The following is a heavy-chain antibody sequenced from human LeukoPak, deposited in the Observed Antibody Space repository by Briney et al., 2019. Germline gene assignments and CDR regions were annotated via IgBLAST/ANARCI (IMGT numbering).Heavy chain of an antibody. J-gene: IGHJ5*02. CDR1: GGSISSGDYY. Sequence: SETLSLTCTVSGGSISSGDYYWSWIRQPPGKGLEWIGYIYYSGSTYYNPSLKSRVTISVDTSKNQFSLKLSSVTAADTAVYYCAREYYDILTGYLFDPWGQGTLVTVSS. CDR2: IYYSGST. CDR3: AREYYDILTGYLFDP. V-gene: IGHV4-30-4*01. D-gene: IGHD3-9*01.